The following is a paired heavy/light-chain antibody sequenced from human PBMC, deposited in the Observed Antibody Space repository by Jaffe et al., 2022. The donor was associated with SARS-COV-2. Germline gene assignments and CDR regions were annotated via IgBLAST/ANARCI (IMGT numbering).Light chain of an antibody. CDR3: QQYGRSWT. Sequence: EIVLTQSPGTLSLSPGERATLSCRASQSVSSSSLAWYQQKPGQAPRLLIYGASSRATGIPDRFSGSGSRTDFTLTISRLEPEDFAVYYCQQYGRSWTFGQGTKVEIK. CDR1: QSVSSSS. CDR2: GAS. J-gene: IGKJ1*01. V-gene: IGKV3-20*01.
Heavy chain of an antibody. Sequence: QVQLVQSGAEVEKPGASVKVSCEASGYTLTNYFIHWVRQAPGQGLEWVGIINPSDGRTSYAQKFQGRVTMTRDVSASTVFMDLSSLRSEDTAVYYCARMQGPARDAFDLWGQGTMLTVSS. J-gene: IGHJ3*01. CDR2: INPSDGRT. CDR1: GYTLTNYF. CDR3: ARMQGPARDAFDL. V-gene: IGHV1-46*01. D-gene: IGHD6-6*01.